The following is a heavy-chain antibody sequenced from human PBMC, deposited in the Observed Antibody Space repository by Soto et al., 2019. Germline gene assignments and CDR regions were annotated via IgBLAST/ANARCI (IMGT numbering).Heavy chain of an antibody. J-gene: IGHJ6*02. CDR3: AGWVRNYYSYGMDV. CDR1: GYTFTSYD. CDR2: MNPNSGNT. Sequence: QVQLVQSGAEVKKPGASVKVSCKASGYTFTSYDINWVRQATGQGLEWMGWMNPNSGNTGYAQKFQGRVTMTRNTSISTAYMELSSLRSEDTAVYYCAGWVRNYYSYGMDVWGQGTTVTVSS. D-gene: IGHD3-10*01. V-gene: IGHV1-8*01.